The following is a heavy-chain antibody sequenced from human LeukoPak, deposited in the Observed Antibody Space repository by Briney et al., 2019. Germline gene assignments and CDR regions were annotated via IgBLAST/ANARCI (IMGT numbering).Heavy chain of an antibody. CDR1: GLTVSANF. Sequence: GGSLRLSCSASGLTVSANFLTWVRQAPGKGLEWVSVIYSGERMYYADSVKGRFIISRDNSKNTVYLEMNSLRADDTAVYYCVKRRETVRGAFDYWGQGTLVTVSS. D-gene: IGHD3-10*02. V-gene: IGHV3-53*01. CDR2: IYSGERM. J-gene: IGHJ4*02. CDR3: VKRRETVRGAFDY.